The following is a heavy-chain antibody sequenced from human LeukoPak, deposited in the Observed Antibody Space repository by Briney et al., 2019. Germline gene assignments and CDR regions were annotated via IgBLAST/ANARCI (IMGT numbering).Heavy chain of an antibody. V-gene: IGHV4-34*01. CDR1: GRSFSGYY. J-gene: IGHJ4*02. D-gene: IGHD1-26*01. CDR3: ATLGVGATTALFDY. CDR2: INHSGST. Sequence: PSETLSLTCAVYGRSFSGYYWSWIRQPPGKGLEWIGEINHSGSTNYNPSLKSRVTISVDTSKNQFSLKLSSVTAADTAVYYCATLGVGATTALFDYWGQGTLVTVSS.